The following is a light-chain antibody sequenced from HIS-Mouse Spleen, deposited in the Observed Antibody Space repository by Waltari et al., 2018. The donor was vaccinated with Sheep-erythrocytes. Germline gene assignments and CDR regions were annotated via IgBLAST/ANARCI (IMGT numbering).Light chain of an antibody. J-gene: IGKJ4*01. Sequence: DIVMTQSPDSLAVSLGERATINCKSSQSVLYSSNNKNYLAWYQQKPGQPPKLIIYWASTRESVVPDRFSGSGSGTDFTLTISSLQAEDVAVYYCQQYYSTLLTFGGGTKVEIK. V-gene: IGKV4-1*01. CDR1: QSVLYSSNNKNY. CDR3: QQYYSTLLT. CDR2: WAS.